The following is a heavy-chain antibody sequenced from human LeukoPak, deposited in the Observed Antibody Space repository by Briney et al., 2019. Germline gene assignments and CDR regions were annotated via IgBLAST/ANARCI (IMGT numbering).Heavy chain of an antibody. CDR2: IYYSGST. CDR1: GGSISSSSYY. J-gene: IGHJ2*01. CDR3: ARHAGFSVWYFDV. D-gene: IGHD5/OR15-5a*01. V-gene: IGHV4-39*01. Sequence: SETLSLTCTVSGGSISSSSYYWGWIRQPPGKGLEWIGSIYYSGSTYYNPSLKSRVTISVDTSKNQFSLKLSSVTAADTAVYYCARHAGFSVWYFDVWGRGTLVTVSS.